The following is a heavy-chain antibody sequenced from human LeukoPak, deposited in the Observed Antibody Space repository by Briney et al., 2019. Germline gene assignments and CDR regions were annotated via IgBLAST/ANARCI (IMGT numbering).Heavy chain of an antibody. CDR1: GGTFSSYT. CDR3: ASHGDYSGDAFDI. D-gene: IGHD4-17*01. J-gene: IGHJ3*02. Sequence: ASVKVSCKASGGTFSSYTISWVRQAPGQGLEWMGRIIPILGIANYAQKSQGRVTITADKSTSTAYMELSSLRSEDTAVYYCASHGDYSGDAFDIWGQGTMVTVSS. V-gene: IGHV1-69*02. CDR2: IIPILGIA.